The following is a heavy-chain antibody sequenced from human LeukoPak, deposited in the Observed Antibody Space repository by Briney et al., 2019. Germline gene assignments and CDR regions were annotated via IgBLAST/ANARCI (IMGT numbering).Heavy chain of an antibody. V-gene: IGHV3-21*01. CDR2: ISSSSYI. J-gene: IGHJ4*02. CDR1: GFTFSSYS. CDR3: ARDYYDFWSGSLWGNFDY. D-gene: IGHD3-3*01. Sequence: PGGSLRLSCAASGFTFSSYSMNWVRQAPGKGLEWVSSISSSSYIYYADSVKGRFTISRDNAKNSLYLQMNSLRAEDTAVYYCARDYYDFWSGSLWGNFDYWGQGTLVTVSS.